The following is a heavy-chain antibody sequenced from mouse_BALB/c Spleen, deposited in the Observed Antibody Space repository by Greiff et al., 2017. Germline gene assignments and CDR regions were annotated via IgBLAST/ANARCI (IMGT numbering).Heavy chain of an antibody. D-gene: IGHD2-14*01. Sequence: QVQLQQPGAELVKPGASVKLSCKASGYTFTSYWMHWVKQRPGQGLEWIGEINPSNGRTNYNEKFKSKATLTVDKSSSTAYMQLSSLTSEDSAVYSCARDPYYRYDNAMDYWGQGTSVTVSS. CDR3: ARDPYYRYDNAMDY. CDR1: GYTFTSYW. J-gene: IGHJ4*01. V-gene: IGHV1S81*02. CDR2: INPSNGRT.